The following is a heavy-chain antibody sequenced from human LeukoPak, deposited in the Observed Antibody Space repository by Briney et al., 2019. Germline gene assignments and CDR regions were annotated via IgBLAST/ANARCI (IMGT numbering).Heavy chain of an antibody. CDR3: ARGVPEYYDFWSGYFYYFDY. Sequence: KPSETLSLTCTVSVDSISSYYWSWIRQAPGKGLEWIGYIYYSGSTNYNPSLKSRVTISVDTSKNQFSLKLTSVTAADTAVYYCARGVPEYYDFWSGYFYYFDYWGQGTLVTVSS. CDR2: IYYSGST. V-gene: IGHV4-59*01. J-gene: IGHJ4*02. CDR1: VDSISSYY. D-gene: IGHD3-3*01.